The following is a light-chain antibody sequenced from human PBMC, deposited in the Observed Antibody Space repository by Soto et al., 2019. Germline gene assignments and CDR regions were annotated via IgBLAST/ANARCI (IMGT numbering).Light chain of an antibody. V-gene: IGKV3-20*01. J-gene: IGKJ4*01. Sequence: EIVLTQSPGTLSLSPGERATLSCSASQSVSSSYLAWYQQKPGQTPRLLIYDTSIRATGVPARFSGSRSGAEFTLTISSLQSEDFAVYYCQHYVTWPLTFGGGTKVDI. CDR1: QSVSSSY. CDR2: DTS. CDR3: QHYVTWPLT.